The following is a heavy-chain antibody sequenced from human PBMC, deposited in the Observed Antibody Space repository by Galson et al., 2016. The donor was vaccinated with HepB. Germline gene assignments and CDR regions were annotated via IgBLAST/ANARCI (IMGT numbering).Heavy chain of an antibody. CDR1: GFPFSDFA. V-gene: IGHV3-23*01. D-gene: IGHD2-2*01. Sequence: SLRLSCAASGFPFSDFAMHWVRQAPGEGLEWVSGIGGSGGGTRSADAVKGRFTISRDNSKNTLYLQLNSLRAEDTAIYYCTKDQLIVIVPAAGNWFDPWGQGTLVTVSS. J-gene: IGHJ5*02. CDR2: IGGSGGGT. CDR3: TKDQLIVIVPAAGNWFDP.